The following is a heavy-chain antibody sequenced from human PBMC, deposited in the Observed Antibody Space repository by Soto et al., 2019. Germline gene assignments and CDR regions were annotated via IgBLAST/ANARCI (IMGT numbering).Heavy chain of an antibody. Sequence: GGSLRLSCAASGFTFSSYGMHWVRQAPGKGLEWVAVISYDGSNKYYADSVKGRFTISRDNSKNTLYLQMNSLRAEDTAVYYCAKDWEVVPAYYMDVWGKGTTVTVSS. CDR1: GFTFSSYG. D-gene: IGHD2-2*01. CDR3: AKDWEVVPAYYMDV. V-gene: IGHV3-30*18. J-gene: IGHJ6*03. CDR2: ISYDGSNK.